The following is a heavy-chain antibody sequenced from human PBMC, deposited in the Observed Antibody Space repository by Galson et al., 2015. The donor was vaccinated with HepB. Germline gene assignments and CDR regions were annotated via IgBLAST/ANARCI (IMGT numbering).Heavy chain of an antibody. CDR2: IFYSGNT. J-gene: IGHJ2*01. Sequence: SETLSLTCTVSGDSLSSNYWSWIRQPPGKGLEWLGYIFYSGNTNYNPSLKSRVTMSVDTSQNQFSLELTSVTAADTAVYYCARHFTNSWPGGFFDLWGRGTLVTVSS. D-gene: IGHD6-13*01. CDR1: GDSLSSNY. V-gene: IGHV4-59*08. CDR3: ARHFTNSWPGGFFDL.